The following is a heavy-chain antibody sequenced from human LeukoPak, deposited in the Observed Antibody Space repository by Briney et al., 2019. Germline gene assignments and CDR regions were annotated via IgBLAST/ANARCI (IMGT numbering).Heavy chain of an antibody. CDR1: GFTFSSYA. V-gene: IGHV3-23*01. J-gene: IGHJ6*02. CDR2: ISKSGDST. Sequence: GGSLRLSCAASGFTFSSYAISWVRQAPGKGLEWVSAISKSGDSTYYADSVKGRFTIARDNSKNTIYWQMNSLRAEDTAVYYCAKDRGACSSTSCYLFRVYYYGMDVWGQGTTVTVSS. D-gene: IGHD2-2*01. CDR3: AKDRGACSSTSCYLFRVYYYGMDV.